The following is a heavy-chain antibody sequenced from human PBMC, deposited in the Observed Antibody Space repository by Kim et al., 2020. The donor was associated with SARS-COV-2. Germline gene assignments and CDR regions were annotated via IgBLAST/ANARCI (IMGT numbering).Heavy chain of an antibody. CDR3: AGDEGGAGAHFDY. V-gene: IGHV1-2*02. J-gene: IGHJ4*02. D-gene: IGHD1-26*01. Sequence: YAGKFQGRVTRTRDTSSSTAYLELRRLRSDDKAVYYCAGDEGGAGAHFDYWGQGTLVTVSS.